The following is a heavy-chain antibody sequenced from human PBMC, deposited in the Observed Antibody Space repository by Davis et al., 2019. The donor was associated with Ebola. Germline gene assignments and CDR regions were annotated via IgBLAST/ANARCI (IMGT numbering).Heavy chain of an antibody. CDR3: AKVIAVAGIGFDY. CDR2: ISSSSGTI. Sequence: GESLKISCAASGFTFSSYSMNWVRQAPGKGLEWVSYISSSSGTIYYADSVKGRFTISRDNAKNSLYLQMNSLRDEDTAVYYCAKVIAVAGIGFDYWGQGTLVTVSS. V-gene: IGHV3-48*02. J-gene: IGHJ4*02. CDR1: GFTFSSYS. D-gene: IGHD6-19*01.